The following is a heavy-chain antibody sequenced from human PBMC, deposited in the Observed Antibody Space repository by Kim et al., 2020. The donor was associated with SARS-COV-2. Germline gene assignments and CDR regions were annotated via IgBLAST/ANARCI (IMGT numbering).Heavy chain of an antibody. CDR1: GGSFSGYY. Sequence: SETLSLTCAVYGGSFSGYYWSWIRQPPGKGLEWIGEINHSGSTNYNPSLKSRVTISVDTSKNQFSLKLSSVTAADTAVYYCARGWDGGNGRTWFDPWGQGTLVTVSS. CDR3: ARGWDGGNGRTWFDP. D-gene: IGHD2-15*01. CDR2: INHSGST. J-gene: IGHJ5*02. V-gene: IGHV4-34*01.